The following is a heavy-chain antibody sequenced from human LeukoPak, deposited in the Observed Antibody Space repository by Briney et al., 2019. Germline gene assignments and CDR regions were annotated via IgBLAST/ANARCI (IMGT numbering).Heavy chain of an antibody. CDR1: GFTFSTYG. D-gene: IGHD2-2*01. Sequence: GGSLRLSCPASGFTFSTYGMSWVRQAPGKGLEWVSAISGTGGSTYHADSVKGRFTISRDNSKNTLYLQMNSLRAEDTAVYYCAKGGLGYRSSTNCSPYYFDYWGQGTLVTVSS. CDR3: AKGGLGYRSSTNCSPYYFDY. J-gene: IGHJ4*02. V-gene: IGHV3-23*01. CDR2: ISGTGGST.